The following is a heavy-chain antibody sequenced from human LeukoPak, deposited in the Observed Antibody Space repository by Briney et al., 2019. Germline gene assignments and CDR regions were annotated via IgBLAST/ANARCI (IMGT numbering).Heavy chain of an antibody. V-gene: IGHV3-48*03. CDR3: ARGDKWAFDY. CDR1: GFTFSSYE. D-gene: IGHD1-26*01. CDR2: ISDGGSTI. Sequence: GGSLRLSCEASGFTFSSYEMNWVRQAPGKGLEWVSYISDGGSTIFYADSVKGRFTISRDNAKESLYLQMNSLRAEDTAVYYCARGDKWAFDYWGQGTLVTVSS. J-gene: IGHJ4*02.